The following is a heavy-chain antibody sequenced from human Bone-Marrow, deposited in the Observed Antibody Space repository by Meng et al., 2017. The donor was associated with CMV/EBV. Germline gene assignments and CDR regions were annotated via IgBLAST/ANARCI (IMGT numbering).Heavy chain of an antibody. V-gene: IGHV4-34*01. CDR3: ARASSGWYHYYFDY. J-gene: IGHJ4*02. CDR2: INHSGST. CDR1: GGSFSGYY. Sequence: GYGGSFSGYYWSWIRQPPGKGLEWIGEINHSGSTNYNPSLKSRVTISVDTSKNQFSLKLSSVTAADTAVYYCARASSGWYHYYFDYWGQGTLVTVSS. D-gene: IGHD6-19*01.